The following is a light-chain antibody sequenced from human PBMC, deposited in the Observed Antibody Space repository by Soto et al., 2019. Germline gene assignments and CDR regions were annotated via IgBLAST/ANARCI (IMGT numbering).Light chain of an antibody. CDR3: QQYGSSPFT. CDR1: QSVSSNY. CDR2: GAS. Sequence: EIVLTQSPGTLSLSPGERATLSCRASQSVSSNYLTWYQQKPGQAPRLLIYGASSRATGIPDRFSGSGSGTDFTLNISRLEPEDFAVYYCQQYGSSPFTFGPGTKVDIK. J-gene: IGKJ3*01. V-gene: IGKV3-20*01.